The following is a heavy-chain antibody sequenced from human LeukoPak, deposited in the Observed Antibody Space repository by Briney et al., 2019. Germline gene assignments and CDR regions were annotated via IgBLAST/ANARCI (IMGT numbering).Heavy chain of an antibody. CDR3: AKYGNSGWVIDN. D-gene: IGHD6-19*01. CDR1: GGSIGSDY. J-gene: IGHJ4*02. CDR2: IYYTGGT. Sequence: SETLSLARTVSGGSIGSDYWTWIRQPPGKGLEYIGYIYYTGGTNYNPSLKSRVTISVDTSKNQFSLKLSSVTAADTAVYFCAKYGNSGWVIDNWGQGTLVTVSS. V-gene: IGHV4-59*08.